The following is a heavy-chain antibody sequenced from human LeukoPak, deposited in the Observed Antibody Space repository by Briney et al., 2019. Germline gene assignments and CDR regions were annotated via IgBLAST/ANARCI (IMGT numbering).Heavy chain of an antibody. J-gene: IGHJ6*02. D-gene: IGHD3-10*01. CDR3: ARDRVRGARGRIHYYYGMDV. CDR2: IWYDGSNK. V-gene: IGHV3-33*01. CDR1: GFTFSSYG. Sequence: GGSLRLSCAASGFTFSSYGMHWVRQAPGKGLEWVAVIWYDGSNKYYADSVKGRFTISRDNSKNTLYLQMNSLRAEDTAVYYCARDRVRGARGRIHYYYGMDVWGQGTTVTVSS.